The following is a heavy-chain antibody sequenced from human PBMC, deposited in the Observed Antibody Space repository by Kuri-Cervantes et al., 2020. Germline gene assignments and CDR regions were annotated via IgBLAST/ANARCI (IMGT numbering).Heavy chain of an antibody. V-gene: IGHV1-8*01. D-gene: IGHD1-26*01. CDR2: MNPNSGNT. J-gene: IGHJ6*02. Sequence: ASVKVSCKASGYTFTSYDINWVRQATGQGLEWMGWMNPNSGNTGYVQKFQGRVTMTRNTSISTAYMELSSLRSEDTAVYYCARGPDSTYSGSYLGYYYYYYGMDVWGQGTTVTVSS. CDR3: ARGPDSTYSGSYLGYYYYYYGMDV. CDR1: GYTFTSYD.